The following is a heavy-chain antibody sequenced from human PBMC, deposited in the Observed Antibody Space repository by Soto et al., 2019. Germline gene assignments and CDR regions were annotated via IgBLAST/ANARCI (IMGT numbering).Heavy chain of an antibody. Sequence: GGSLRLSCAASGFTFSSYGMHWVRQAPGKGLEWVAVIWYDGSNKYYADSVKGRFTISRDNSKNTLYLQMNSLRAEDTAVYYCARDPFDDDIYYYYYGMDVWGQGTTVTVSS. V-gene: IGHV3-33*01. CDR2: IWYDGSNK. CDR1: GFTFSSYG. D-gene: IGHD3-22*01. J-gene: IGHJ6*02. CDR3: ARDPFDDDIYYYYYGMDV.